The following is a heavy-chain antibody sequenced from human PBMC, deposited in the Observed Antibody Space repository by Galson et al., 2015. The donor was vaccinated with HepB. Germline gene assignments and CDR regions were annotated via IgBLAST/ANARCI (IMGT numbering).Heavy chain of an antibody. Sequence: SLRLSCAASGFTFSSYEMNWVRQAPGKGLEWVSYISSSGSTIYYADSVKGRFTISRDNAKNSLYLQMNSLRAEDTAVYYCARALGVDYYDTAGYFDYWGQGTLVTVSS. J-gene: IGHJ4*02. V-gene: IGHV3-48*03. CDR3: ARALGVDYYDTAGYFDY. D-gene: IGHD3-22*01. CDR1: GFTFSSYE. CDR2: ISSSGSTI.